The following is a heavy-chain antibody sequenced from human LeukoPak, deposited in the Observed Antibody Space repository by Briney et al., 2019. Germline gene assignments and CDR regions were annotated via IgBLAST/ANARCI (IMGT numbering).Heavy chain of an antibody. D-gene: IGHD3-10*01. CDR2: IHYSEST. CDR3: ASRSGSFSDALDI. Sequence: SETLSLTCTVSGXSIRSYYWGWIRQPPGKGLEWIGYIHYSESTKYNPSLKSRVTMSVDTSKNQFPLKLSSVTAADTAVYYCASRSGSFSDALDIWGQGTLVTVSS. CDR1: GXSIRSYY. J-gene: IGHJ3*02. V-gene: IGHV4-59*08.